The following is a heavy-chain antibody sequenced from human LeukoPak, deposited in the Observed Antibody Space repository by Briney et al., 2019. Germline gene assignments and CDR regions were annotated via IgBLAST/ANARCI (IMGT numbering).Heavy chain of an antibody. J-gene: IGHJ6*02. V-gene: IGHV4-59*01. CDR2: ISYSGST. D-gene: IGHD3-3*01. CDR3: ARGRLRFLEWLGYYYYGMDV. Sequence: PSETLSLTCTVSGASISSYYWSWIRQPPGKGLERVGYISYSGSTNYNPSPKSRVTISVDTSKNQFSLKLSSVTAADTAVYYCARGRLRFLEWLGYYYYGMDVWGQGTTVTVSS. CDR1: GASISSYY.